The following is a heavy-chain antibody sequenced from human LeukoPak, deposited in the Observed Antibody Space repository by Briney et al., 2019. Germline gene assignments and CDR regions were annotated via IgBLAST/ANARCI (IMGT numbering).Heavy chain of an antibody. Sequence: SETLSLTCTVSGGSISSSSYYWGWIRQPRGRGREWIVSMYYSGSTYYNPSLKSRITIKVNKAKNQFSLKLSSVPAADTAVYYCARSLRFLEWPLDYWGQGTLVTVSS. CDR3: ARSLRFLEWPLDY. J-gene: IGHJ4*02. CDR2: MYYSGST. CDR1: GGSISSSSYY. D-gene: IGHD3-3*01. V-gene: IGHV4-39*07.